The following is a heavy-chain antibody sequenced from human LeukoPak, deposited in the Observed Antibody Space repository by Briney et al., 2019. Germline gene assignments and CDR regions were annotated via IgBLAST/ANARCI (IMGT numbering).Heavy chain of an antibody. D-gene: IGHD1-26*01. CDR1: GFTFSSYG. V-gene: IGHV3-23*01. CDR3: TRLFVGATGY. Sequence: GGSLRLSCAASGFTFSSYGMSWVRQAPGKGLEWVSAISGSGGSTYYADSVKGRFTISRDNSKNTAYLQMNSLKTEDTAVYYCTRLFVGATGYWGQGTLVTVSS. CDR2: ISGSGGST. J-gene: IGHJ4*02.